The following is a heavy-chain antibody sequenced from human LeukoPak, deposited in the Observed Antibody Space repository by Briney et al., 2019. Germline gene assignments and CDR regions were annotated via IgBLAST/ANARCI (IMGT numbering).Heavy chain of an antibody. CDR1: GGSISSGGYS. Sequence: PSQTLSLTCAVSGGSISSGGYSWSWIRQPPGKGLEWIGYIYHSGSTYYNPSLKSRVTISVDRSKNQFSLKLSSVTAADTAVYYCARAWYSGYLDYWGQGTLVIVSS. D-gene: IGHD1-26*01. V-gene: IGHV4-30-2*01. CDR2: IYHSGST. CDR3: ARAWYSGYLDY. J-gene: IGHJ4*02.